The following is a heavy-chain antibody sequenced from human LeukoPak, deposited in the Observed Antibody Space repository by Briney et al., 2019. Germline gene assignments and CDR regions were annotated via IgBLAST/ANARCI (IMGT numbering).Heavy chain of an antibody. J-gene: IGHJ4*02. CDR1: GGSISSYY. D-gene: IGHD2-15*01. CDR3: ARAQIFPSYIDY. Sequence: PSETLSLTCTVSGGSISSYYWSRIRQPPGKGLEWIGYIYYSGSTNYNPSLKSRVTISVDTSKNQFSLKLSSVTAADTAVYYCARAQIFPSYIDYWGQGTLVTVS. V-gene: IGHV4-59*01. CDR2: IYYSGST.